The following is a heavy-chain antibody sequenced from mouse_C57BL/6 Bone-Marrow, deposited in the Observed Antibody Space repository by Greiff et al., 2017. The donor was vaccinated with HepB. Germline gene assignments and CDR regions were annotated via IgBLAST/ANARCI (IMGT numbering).Heavy chain of an antibody. V-gene: IGHV1-64*01. D-gene: IGHD1-1*01. Sequence: QVQLQQSGAELVKPGASVKLSCKASGYTFTSYWMHWVKQRPGQGLEWIGMIHPNSGSTNYNEKFKSKATLTVDKSSSTAYMQLSSLTSEDSAVYYGARYRYGSSYAMDYWGQGTSVTVSS. CDR3: ARYRYGSSYAMDY. CDR1: GYTFTSYW. CDR2: IHPNSGST. J-gene: IGHJ4*01.